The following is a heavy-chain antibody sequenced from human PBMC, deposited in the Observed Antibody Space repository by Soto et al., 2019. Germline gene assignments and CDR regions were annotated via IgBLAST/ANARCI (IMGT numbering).Heavy chain of an antibody. CDR3: ASEDGSGTFQRGNLDN. CDR2: IIPYNGQT. V-gene: IGHV1-3*01. J-gene: IGHJ4*02. D-gene: IGHD3-10*01. CDR1: GYIFTNYT. Sequence: QVQVMQSGAEVEKPGASVKLSCKSAGYIFTNYTIHWLRQAPGQRPEWMGWIIPYNGQTLYSPKFQDRLTITRDTSASTADMGLRSLRVEDPAVYYCASEDGSGTFQRGNLDNWGQGSPVAVSS.